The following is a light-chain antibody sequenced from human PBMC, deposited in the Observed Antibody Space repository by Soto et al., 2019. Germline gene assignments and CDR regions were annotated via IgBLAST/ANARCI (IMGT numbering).Light chain of an antibody. CDR1: LSISSY. V-gene: IGKV1-39*01. Sequence: DIQMTQSPSSLSASRGDVRTISCGASLSISSYLNWYQQKPGKAPVLLIYSASNLESGVPSRFSGSGYGTDFTLTITTLQPEDVGIYYCQQCHATPLTFGQGTRLEIK. CDR2: SAS. CDR3: QQCHATPLT. J-gene: IGKJ5*01.